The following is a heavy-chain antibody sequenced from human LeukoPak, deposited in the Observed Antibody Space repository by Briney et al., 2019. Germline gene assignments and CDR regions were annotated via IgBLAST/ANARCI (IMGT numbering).Heavy chain of an antibody. J-gene: IGHJ5*02. CDR3: ARGPDYYENNWFDP. V-gene: IGHV4-38-2*02. CDR2: IYHSGST. Sequence: SSETLSLTCTVSGYSISSGYYWGWIRQPPGKGLEWIGSIYHSGSTYYNPSLKSRVTISVDTSKNQFSLKLSSVTAADTAVYYCARGPDYYENNWFDPWGQGTLVTVSS. CDR1: GYSISSGYY. D-gene: IGHD3-22*01.